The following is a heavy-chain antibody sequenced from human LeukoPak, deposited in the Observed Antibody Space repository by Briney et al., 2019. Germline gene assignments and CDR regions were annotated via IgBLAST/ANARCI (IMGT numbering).Heavy chain of an antibody. CDR2: IYYSGST. Sequence: PSQTLSLTCTVSGGSISSGGYYWSWILQHPGKGLEWIGYIYYSGSTYYNPSLKSRVTISVDTSKNQFSLKLSSVTAADTAVYYCAREAAEQQAFDIWGQGTMVTVSS. V-gene: IGHV4-31*03. J-gene: IGHJ3*02. D-gene: IGHD6-13*01. CDR1: GGSISSGGYY. CDR3: AREAAEQQAFDI.